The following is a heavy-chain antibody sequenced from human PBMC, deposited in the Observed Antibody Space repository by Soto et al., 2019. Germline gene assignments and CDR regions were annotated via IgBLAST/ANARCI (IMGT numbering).Heavy chain of an antibody. CDR1: GGSFSGYY. CDR3: ERGKIFVVVPAAIRGKYFDD. D-gene: IGHD2-2*01. J-gene: IGHJ4*02. Sequence: QVQLQQWGAGLLKPSETLSLTCAVYGGSFSGYYWSWIRQPPGKGLEWIGEINHSGSTNYNPSLKSRVTISVDTSKNQFSLKLSSVTAADTAVYYCERGKIFVVVPAAIRGKYFDDWGQGTLVTVSS. CDR2: INHSGST. V-gene: IGHV4-34*01.